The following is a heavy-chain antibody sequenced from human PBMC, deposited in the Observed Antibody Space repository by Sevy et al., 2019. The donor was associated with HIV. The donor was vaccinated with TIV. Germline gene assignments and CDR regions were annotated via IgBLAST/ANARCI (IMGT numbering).Heavy chain of an antibody. CDR3: AREGYGGNHDGAFDI. CDR1: GFTFSSYD. J-gene: IGHJ3*02. CDR2: IGTAGDT. D-gene: IGHD4-17*01. Sequence: GGSLRLSCAASGFTFSSYDMHWVRQATGKGLEWVSAIGTAGDTYYPGSVKGRFTISRENAKNSLYLQMNSLRAGETAVYYCAREGYGGNHDGAFDIWGQGTMVTVSS. V-gene: IGHV3-13*01.